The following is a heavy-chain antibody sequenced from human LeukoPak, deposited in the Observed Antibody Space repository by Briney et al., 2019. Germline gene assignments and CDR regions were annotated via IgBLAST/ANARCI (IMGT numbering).Heavy chain of an antibody. D-gene: IGHD3-22*01. J-gene: IGHJ4*02. V-gene: IGHV4-61*01. CDR3: ARDSGFLDY. CDR2: ISYSGST. CDR1: GGSVSSGSYY. Sequence: SETLSLTCTVSGGSVSSGSYYWSWIRQPPGKGLEWIGYISYSGSTNYNPSLKSRVTISVDTSKNQFSLKLSSVTAADTAVYYCARDSGFLDYWGQGTLVTVSS.